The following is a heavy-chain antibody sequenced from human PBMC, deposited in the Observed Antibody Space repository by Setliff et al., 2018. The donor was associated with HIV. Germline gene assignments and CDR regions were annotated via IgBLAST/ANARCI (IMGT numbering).Heavy chain of an antibody. CDR1: GYTFTSYA. Sequence: ASVKVSCKASGYTFTSYAMHWVRQAPGPRLEWMGWINAGNGKTKYSQKFQGSVTITRDTSASTAYMELSSLRSEDTAVYYCAREISNYDLWSGYLEDHSFDSWGQGTLVTVSS. CDR2: INAGNGKT. CDR3: AREISNYDLWSGYLEDHSFDS. J-gene: IGHJ4*02. D-gene: IGHD3-3*01. V-gene: IGHV1-3*01.